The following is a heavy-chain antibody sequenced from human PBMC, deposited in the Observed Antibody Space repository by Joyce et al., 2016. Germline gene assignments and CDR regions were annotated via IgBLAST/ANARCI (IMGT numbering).Heavy chain of an antibody. CDR2: ITNSGST. CDR1: SGPFSGFF. V-gene: IGHV4-34*02. D-gene: IGHD6-19*01. Sequence: QVQLQPWGAGLLKTSETLSLTCAVYSGPFSGFFWSWVRQPPGKGLEWIGDITNSGSTNYNPSLKSRLTMSVDTSRKEFSLKLSSVTVADTAIYYCARSQWLAPLMYWGQGTPVTVSS. CDR3: ARSQWLAPLMY. J-gene: IGHJ4*02.